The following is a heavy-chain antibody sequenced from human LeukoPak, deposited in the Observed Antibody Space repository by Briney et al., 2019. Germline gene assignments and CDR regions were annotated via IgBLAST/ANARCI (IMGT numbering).Heavy chain of an antibody. J-gene: IGHJ4*02. CDR3: ARRGSSWPNFDY. Sequence: SETLSLTCTVSGYSISSGYYWGWIRQPPGKGLEWIGSIYHSGSTYYNPPLKSRVTISVDTSRNQFSLKLSSVTAADTAVYYCARRGSSWPNFDYWGRGTLVTVSS. CDR1: GYSISSGYY. V-gene: IGHV4-38-2*02. CDR2: IYHSGST. D-gene: IGHD6-13*01.